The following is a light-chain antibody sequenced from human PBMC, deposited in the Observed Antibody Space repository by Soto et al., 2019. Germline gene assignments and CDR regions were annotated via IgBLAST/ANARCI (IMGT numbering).Light chain of an antibody. CDR1: QSVSSY. J-gene: IGKJ3*01. CDR2: GAS. CDR3: QQYGSSPVT. Sequence: EIVLTQSPATLSLSPGERATLSCRASQSVSSYLAWYQQKPGQAPRLLIYGASSRATGIPDRFNGSGSGTDFTLTISRLEPEDFAVYYCQQYGSSPVTFGPGTKVDIK. V-gene: IGKV3-20*01.